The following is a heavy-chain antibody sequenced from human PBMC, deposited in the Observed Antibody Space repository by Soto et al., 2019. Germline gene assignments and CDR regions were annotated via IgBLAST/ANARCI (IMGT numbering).Heavy chain of an antibody. CDR3: ATEDGGVPLNWFDP. CDR2: IGDSGAST. V-gene: IGHV3-23*01. J-gene: IGHJ5*02. CDR1: GFTFRNFA. Sequence: GGSLRLSCAASGFTFRNFAMSWVRQAPGKGLEWVSAIGDSGASTYYADSVKGRFTISRDNSKNTLYLQMNSLRAEDTAVYYCATEDGGVPLNWFDPWGQGTLVTVSS. D-gene: IGHD3-16*01.